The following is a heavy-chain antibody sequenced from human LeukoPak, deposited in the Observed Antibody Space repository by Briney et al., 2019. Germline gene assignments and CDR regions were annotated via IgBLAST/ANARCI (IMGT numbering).Heavy chain of an antibody. J-gene: IGHJ6*02. CDR3: ARLGTPRGGDNYYYGMDV. CDR2: ISGSGGST. CDR1: GFTFSSYA. Sequence: PGGSLRLSCAASGFTFSSYAMSWVRQAPGKGLEWVSAISGSGGSTYYADSVKGRFTISRDNAKNTLYLQMNSLRDEDTAVYYCARLGTPRGGDNYYYGMDVWGQGTTVTVSS. D-gene: IGHD3-16*01. V-gene: IGHV3-23*01.